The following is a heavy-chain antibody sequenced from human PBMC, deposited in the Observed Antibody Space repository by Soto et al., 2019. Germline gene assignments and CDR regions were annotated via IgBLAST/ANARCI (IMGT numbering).Heavy chain of an antibody. V-gene: IGHV1-18*01. Sequence: EASVKVSCKASGYSFTTSGITWVRQAPGQGLEWMGWISTYNGNTNYAQKLQDRVTLTTDTSTSTAYMELRSLRSDDTAVYYCARRLYGDYDYWGQGTLVTVSS. CDR3: ARRLYGDYDY. J-gene: IGHJ4*02. CDR2: ISTYNGNT. D-gene: IGHD4-17*01. CDR1: GYSFTTSG.